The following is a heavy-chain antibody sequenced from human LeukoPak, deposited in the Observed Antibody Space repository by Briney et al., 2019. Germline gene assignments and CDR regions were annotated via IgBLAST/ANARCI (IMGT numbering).Heavy chain of an antibody. V-gene: IGHV4-31*03. D-gene: IGHD6-19*01. J-gene: IGHJ4*02. CDR1: GGSISSGGYY. Sequence: PSQTLSLTCTVSGGSISSGGYYWSWIRQPPGKGLEWIGEINHSGSTNYNPPLKSRVTISVDTSKNQFSLKLSSVTAADTAVYYCATPDSSGWYDYWGQGTLVTVSS. CDR3: ATPDSSGWYDY. CDR2: INHSGST.